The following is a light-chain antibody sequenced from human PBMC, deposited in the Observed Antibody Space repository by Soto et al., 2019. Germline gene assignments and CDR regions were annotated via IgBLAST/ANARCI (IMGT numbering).Light chain of an antibody. Sequence: EIVLTQSPGTLSLSPGERATLSCRASQSVSSAYLAWYQHKPGQPPTLLIYAASSRVTGIPDRFSGSGSGPDLTLTIRRLGPEDVAVSYCQQYGSSSTWTFGQGTKVEIK. CDR1: QSVSSAY. CDR2: AAS. J-gene: IGKJ1*01. V-gene: IGKV3-20*01. CDR3: QQYGSSSTWT.